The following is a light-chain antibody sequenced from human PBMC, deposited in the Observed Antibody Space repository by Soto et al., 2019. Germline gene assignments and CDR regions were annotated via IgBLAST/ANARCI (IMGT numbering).Light chain of an antibody. CDR3: QQRSNWPYLA. J-gene: IGKJ4*01. Sequence: EIVLTQSPDTLSLSPGERATLSCRASQSGSGYLGWYQQKPGQAPRLLIYDASNRAYGVPARFRGSGSGTNFTLAIASLEHEDVVVYYCQQRSNWPYLAFGGGTRV. CDR2: DAS. V-gene: IGKV3-11*01. CDR1: QSGSGY.